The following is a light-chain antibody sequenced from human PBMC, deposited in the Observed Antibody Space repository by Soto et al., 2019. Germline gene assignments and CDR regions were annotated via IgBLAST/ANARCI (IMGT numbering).Light chain of an antibody. Sequence: QPVLTQPPSASGTPGQRVTISCSGSSSNIGSNPVNWYQQFPGTAPKLLIYSNNQRPSGVPDRFSGSKSGTSASLAISGLQSEDEADYYCAAWDDSLSVGVFGGGTKVTVL. J-gene: IGLJ3*02. CDR1: SSNIGSNP. V-gene: IGLV1-44*01. CDR3: AAWDDSLSVGV. CDR2: SNN.